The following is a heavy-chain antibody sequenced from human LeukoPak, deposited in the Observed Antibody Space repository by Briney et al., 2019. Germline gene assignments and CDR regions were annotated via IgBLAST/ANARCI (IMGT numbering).Heavy chain of an antibody. Sequence: ASVKVSCKASGGTFSSYAISWVRQAPGQGLEWMGIINPSGGSTSYAQKFQGRVTMTRDTSTSTVYMELSSLRSEDTAVYYCARSHFWSAYAFDIWGQGTMVTVSS. CDR2: INPSGGST. CDR3: ARSHFWSAYAFDI. J-gene: IGHJ3*02. CDR1: GGTFSSYA. D-gene: IGHD3-3*02. V-gene: IGHV1-46*01.